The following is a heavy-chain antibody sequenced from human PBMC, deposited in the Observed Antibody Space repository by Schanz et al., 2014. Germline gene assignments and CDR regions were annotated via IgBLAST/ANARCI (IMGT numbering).Heavy chain of an antibody. V-gene: IGHV3-23*01. J-gene: IGHJ4*02. D-gene: IGHD1-1*01. CDR3: MAMGRNASHYFDH. CDR2: ISGSGSST. Sequence: EVQLLESGGGLVQPGGSLRLSCAASGFTFSSYAMTWVRQAPGKGLDWVSAISGSGSSTYYADSVKGRFTISRDNSKNTLYLQMNNLRAEDTAVYYCMAMGRNASHYFDHWGQGTRVTVPS. CDR1: GFTFSSYA.